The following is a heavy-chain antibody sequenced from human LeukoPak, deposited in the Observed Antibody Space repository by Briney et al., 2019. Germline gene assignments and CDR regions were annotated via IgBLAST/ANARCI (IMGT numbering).Heavy chain of an antibody. D-gene: IGHD3-22*01. CDR1: GFTFSSYA. CDR3: ARQYYYDSSGYYFGPYYFDY. V-gene: IGHV3-30-3*01. CDR2: ISYDGSNK. Sequence: PGGSLRLSCAASGFTFSSYAMHWVRQAPGKGLEWVAVISYDGSNKYYADSVKGRFTISRDNSKNTLYLQMNSLRAEDTAVYYCARQYYYDSSGYYFGPYYFDYWGQGTLVTVSS. J-gene: IGHJ4*02.